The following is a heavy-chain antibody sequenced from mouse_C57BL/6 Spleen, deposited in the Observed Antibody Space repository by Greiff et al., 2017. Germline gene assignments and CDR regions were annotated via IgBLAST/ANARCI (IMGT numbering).Heavy chain of an antibody. CDR1: GYPFTSYW. J-gene: IGHJ4*01. CDR2: IDPNSGGT. V-gene: IGHV1-72*01. D-gene: IGHD1-1*01. CDR3: ARSKYGSSLYAMDY. Sequence: QVQLQQPGAELVKPGASVKLSCKASGYPFTSYWMHWVKQRPGRGLEWIGRIDPNSGGTKYNEKFKSKATLTVDKPSSTAYMQLSILTSEDSAVYYCARSKYGSSLYAMDYWGQGTSVTVSS.